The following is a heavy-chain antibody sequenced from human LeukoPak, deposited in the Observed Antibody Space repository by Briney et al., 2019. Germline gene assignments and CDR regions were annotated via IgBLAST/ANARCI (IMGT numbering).Heavy chain of an antibody. V-gene: IGHV3-23*01. CDR2: ISGSGGST. Sequence: GGSLRLSCAASGFTFSSYAMSWVRQAPGKGLEWVSAISGSGGSTYYADSVKGRFTISRDNSKNTLYLQMNSLRAEDTAVYYCARESMITFGGVIAYFDYWGQGTLVTVSS. CDR3: ARESMITFGGVIAYFDY. J-gene: IGHJ4*02. D-gene: IGHD3-16*02. CDR1: GFTFSSYA.